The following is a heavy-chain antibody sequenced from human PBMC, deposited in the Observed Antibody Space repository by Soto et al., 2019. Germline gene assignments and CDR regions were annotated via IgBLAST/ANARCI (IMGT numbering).Heavy chain of an antibody. CDR3: ARHKRDLRFLEWSYYFDY. J-gene: IGHJ4*02. Sequence: QVQLVESGGGVVQPGRSLRLSCAASGFTFSSYAMHWFRQAPGKGLEWVAVISYDGSNKYYADSVKGRFTISRDNSKNPLYLQMNSLRAEDTAVYYCARHKRDLRFLEWSYYFDYWGQGTLVTVSS. CDR1: GFTFSSYA. CDR2: ISYDGSNK. V-gene: IGHV3-30-3*01. D-gene: IGHD3-3*01.